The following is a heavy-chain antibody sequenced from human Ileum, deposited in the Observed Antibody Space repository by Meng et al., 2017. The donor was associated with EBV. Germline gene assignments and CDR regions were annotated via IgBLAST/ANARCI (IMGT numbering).Heavy chain of an antibody. CDR1: GFIFNNYA. CDR2: ISGGADST. J-gene: IGHJ5*02. CDR3: AKGRAGNWFDP. V-gene: IGHV3-23*04. Sequence: VPLVESGGGLVQPGGYLRLSCAASGFIFNNYAMSWVRQTPGKGLEWVSAISGGADSTYYVHSVEGRFTISRDNSKNTLYLQMNSLRAEDSAVYYCAKGRAGNWFDPWGQGTLVTVSS.